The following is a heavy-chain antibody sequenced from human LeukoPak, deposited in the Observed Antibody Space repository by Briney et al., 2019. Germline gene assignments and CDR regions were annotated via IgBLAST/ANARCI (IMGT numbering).Heavy chain of an antibody. D-gene: IGHD3-10*01. CDR2: IIPIFGTA. CDR1: GGTFSSYA. Sequence: ASVKVSCKASGGTFSSYAISWVRQAPGQGLEWMGGIIPIFGTANYAQKFQGRVTITADESTSTAYMELSSLRSEDTAVYYCARVFPYSSGSYYKYYFDYWGQGTLVTVSS. CDR3: ARVFPYSSGSYYKYYFDY. V-gene: IGHV1-69*13. J-gene: IGHJ4*02.